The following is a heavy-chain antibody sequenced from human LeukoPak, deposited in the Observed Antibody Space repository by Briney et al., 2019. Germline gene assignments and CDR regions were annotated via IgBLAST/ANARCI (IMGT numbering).Heavy chain of an antibody. CDR1: GGSISSSSYY. D-gene: IGHD5-18*01. Sequence: SETLSLTCTVSGGSISSSSYYWRWIRQPPGKGLEWIGSIYYSGSTYYNPSLKSRVTISVDTSKNQFSLKLSSVTAADTAVYYCARDDGYSYGYFSVAWGQGTLVTVSS. V-gene: IGHV4-39*07. J-gene: IGHJ4*02. CDR2: IYYSGST. CDR3: ARDDGYSYGYFSVA.